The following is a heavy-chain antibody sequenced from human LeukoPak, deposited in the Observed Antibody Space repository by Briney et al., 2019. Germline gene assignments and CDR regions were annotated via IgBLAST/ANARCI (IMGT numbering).Heavy chain of an antibody. J-gene: IGHJ4*02. CDR3: ARHNGVSYLDY. CDR1: GVSVISSY. V-gene: IGHV4-59*02. D-gene: IGHD2-8*01. Sequence: PSETLSLTCTVSGVSVISSYWSWVRQPPGKGLEYIGFIHHSGDTKYNPSLKSRVTMSVDRSKSQFSLRLSSVTAADSAVYYCARHNGVSYLDYWAQGTLVTVSS. CDR2: IHHSGDT.